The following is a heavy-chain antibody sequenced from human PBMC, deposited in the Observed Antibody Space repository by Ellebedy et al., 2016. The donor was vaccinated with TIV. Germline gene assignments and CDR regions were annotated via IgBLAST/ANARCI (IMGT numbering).Heavy chain of an antibody. J-gene: IGHJ4*02. CDR2: VNHSGST. D-gene: IGHD3-3*01. V-gene: IGHV4-4*02. CDR3: ARGYGTIFGVVTLEY. CDR1: GGSISSSNW. Sequence: SETLSLTXAVSGGSISSSNWWSWVRQPPGKGLEWIGEVNHSGSTNYNPSLKSRVTISVDTSKNQFSLKLSSVTAADTAVYYCARGYGTIFGVVTLEYWGQGTLVTVSS.